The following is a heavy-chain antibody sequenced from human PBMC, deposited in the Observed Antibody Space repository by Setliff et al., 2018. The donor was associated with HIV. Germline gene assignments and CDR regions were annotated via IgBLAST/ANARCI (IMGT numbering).Heavy chain of an antibody. J-gene: IGHJ4*02. Sequence: SETLSLTCFVSGVSISGHFWGWIRQPPGKGLEWIGYIYTSGTTEYNPSLDSRVTISVDTSRDQFSLNLRSVTAADTALYFCAILIHTGLLYFDYWGLGMLVTVSS. D-gene: IGHD2-8*02. CDR3: AILIHTGLLYFDY. V-gene: IGHV4-4*09. CDR1: GVSISGHF. CDR2: IYTSGTT.